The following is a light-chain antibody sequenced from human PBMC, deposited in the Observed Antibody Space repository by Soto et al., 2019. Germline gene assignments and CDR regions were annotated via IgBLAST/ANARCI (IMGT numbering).Light chain of an antibody. Sequence: DIQMTQSPSSLSASVGERVTITCQASQDINNYLIWYQHKPGKAPKLLIYDASTLGTGVSSRFSGGGSGTHFTFTISSLQPEDIATYYCLQFDSVPCTFGQGTKLELK. CDR2: DAS. CDR1: QDINNY. J-gene: IGKJ2*02. V-gene: IGKV1-33*01. CDR3: LQFDSVPCT.